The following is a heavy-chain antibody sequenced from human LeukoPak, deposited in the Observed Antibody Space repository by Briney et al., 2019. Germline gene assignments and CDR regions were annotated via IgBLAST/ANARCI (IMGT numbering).Heavy chain of an antibody. V-gene: IGHV1-69*02. Sequence: SVKVSCKASGGTFSSYTISWVRQAPGQGLEWMGRIIPILGIANYAQKFQGRVTITADKSTSTAYMELSSLRSEDTAVYYCARAVGATMPHFDYWGQGTLVTVS. D-gene: IGHD1-26*01. CDR1: GGTFSSYT. CDR2: IIPILGIA. J-gene: IGHJ4*02. CDR3: ARAVGATMPHFDY.